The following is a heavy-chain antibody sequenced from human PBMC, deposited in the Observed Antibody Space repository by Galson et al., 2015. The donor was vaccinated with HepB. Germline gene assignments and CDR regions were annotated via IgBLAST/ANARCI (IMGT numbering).Heavy chain of an antibody. V-gene: IGHV3-33*01. Sequence: SLRLSCAASGFTFSSHGMHWVRQAPGKGLECVAVIWYDGSNKYYADSMKGRFTVSRDNSKNTLYLQMNSLRAEDTAVYYCAMDPYGGSTYGDYWGQGTLVTVSS. CDR3: AMDPYGGSTYGDY. J-gene: IGHJ4*02. CDR2: IWYDGSNK. D-gene: IGHD4-23*01. CDR1: GFTFSSHG.